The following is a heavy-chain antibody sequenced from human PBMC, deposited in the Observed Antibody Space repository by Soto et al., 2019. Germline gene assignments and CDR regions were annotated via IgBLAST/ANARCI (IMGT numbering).Heavy chain of an antibody. J-gene: IGHJ3*02. D-gene: IGHD3-22*01. CDR3: AKDYYDSSGTLGFDAFDI. CDR1: GFTFSSYG. CDR2: ISYDGSNK. Sequence: GGSLRLSCAASGFTFSSYGMYWVRQAPGKGLEWVAVISYDGSNKYYADSVKGRFTISRDNSKNTLYLQMNSLRAEDTAVYYCAKDYYDSSGTLGFDAFDIWGQGTMVTVSS. V-gene: IGHV3-30*18.